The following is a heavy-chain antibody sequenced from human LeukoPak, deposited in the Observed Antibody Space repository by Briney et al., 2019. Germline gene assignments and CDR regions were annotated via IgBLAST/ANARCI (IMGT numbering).Heavy chain of an antibody. Sequence: GASVTVSCKASGGTFSSYAISWVRQAPGQGLEWMGGIIPIFGTANYAQKFQGRVTITADESTSTAYMELSSLRSDDTAVYYCARAPPTYGSGSTHQDHWGQGTLVTVSS. D-gene: IGHD3-10*01. CDR2: IIPIFGTA. CDR3: ARAPPTYGSGSTHQDH. CDR1: GGTFSSYA. V-gene: IGHV1-69*13. J-gene: IGHJ4*02.